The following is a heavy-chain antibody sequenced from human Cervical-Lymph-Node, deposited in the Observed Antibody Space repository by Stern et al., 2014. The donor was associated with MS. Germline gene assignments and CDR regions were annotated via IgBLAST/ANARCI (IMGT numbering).Heavy chain of an antibody. D-gene: IGHD3-10*01. Sequence: QVQLVQSESELKMPGASVKVACKASGYTFTYYPMNWVRQAPGQGLEGMGWINTNSGNPTYAEGFTGRFAFSLDTSVSTAYLQISSLKAEDTAVYYCATGSGDYWGRGTLVTVSS. CDR3: ATGSGDY. CDR1: GYTFTYYP. CDR2: INTNSGNP. V-gene: IGHV7-4-1*02. J-gene: IGHJ4*02.